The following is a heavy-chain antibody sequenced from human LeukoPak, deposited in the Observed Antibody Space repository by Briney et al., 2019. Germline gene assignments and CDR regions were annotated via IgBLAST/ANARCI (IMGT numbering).Heavy chain of an antibody. CDR1: GFTFSSYS. CDR3: AREAEYCSGGSCADFDY. CDR2: ISITSSYI. J-gene: IGHJ4*02. D-gene: IGHD2-15*01. Sequence: PGGSLRLSCAASGFTFSSYSLTWVRQAPGKGLEWVSSISITSSYIYYAGSVKGRFTISTDNAKNPLYLQMNSLRAEDTAVYYCAREAEYCSGGSCADFDYWGQGTLVTASS. V-gene: IGHV3-21*01.